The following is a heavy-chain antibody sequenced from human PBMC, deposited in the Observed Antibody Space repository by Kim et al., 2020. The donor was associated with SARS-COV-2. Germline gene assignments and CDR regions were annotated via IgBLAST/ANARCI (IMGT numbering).Heavy chain of an antibody. Sequence: GGSLRLSCAASGFTFSSYDMHWVRQATGKGLEWVSAIGTAGDTYYPGSVKGRFTISRENAKNSLYLQMNSLRAGDTAVYYCARGVGDYDVPWFDPWGQGTLVTVSS. J-gene: IGHJ5*02. D-gene: IGHD4-17*01. V-gene: IGHV3-13*04. CDR1: GFTFSSYD. CDR3: ARGVGDYDVPWFDP. CDR2: IGTAGDT.